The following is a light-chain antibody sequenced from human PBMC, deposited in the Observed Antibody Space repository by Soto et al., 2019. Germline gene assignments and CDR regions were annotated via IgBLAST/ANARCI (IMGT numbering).Light chain of an antibody. Sequence: QSALTQPPSASGSPGQRLTVSCFGSSSNIGSNTVNWYQQLPGTAPKLLIYSNHHRRSGLPDRFSGSKSATSPSLAISVLKSADDANYYCVAWDGSLSGSYVFGTETKGTV. J-gene: IGLJ1*01. V-gene: IGLV1-44*01. CDR2: SNH. CDR3: VAWDGSLSGSYV. CDR1: SSNIGSNT.